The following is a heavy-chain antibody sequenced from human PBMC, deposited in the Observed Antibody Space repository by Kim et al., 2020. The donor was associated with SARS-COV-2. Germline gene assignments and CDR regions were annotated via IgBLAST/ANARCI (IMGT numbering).Heavy chain of an antibody. J-gene: IGHJ3*02. V-gene: IGHV3-30*18. CDR1: GFTFSSYG. Sequence: GGSLRLSCAAAGFTFSSYGMHWVRQAQGKGLEWVAVISYDGSNKYYADSVKGRFTISRDNSKNTLYLQMNSLRAEDTAVYYCAKDLSIAAAGTTYHFDIWGQGAMVTVSS. CDR2: ISYDGSNK. D-gene: IGHD6-13*01. CDR3: AKDLSIAAAGTTYHFDI.